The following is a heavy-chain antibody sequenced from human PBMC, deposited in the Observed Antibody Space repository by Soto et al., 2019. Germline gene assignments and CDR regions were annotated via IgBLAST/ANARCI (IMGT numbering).Heavy chain of an antibody. CDR2: IYSGGST. CDR1: GFTVSSNY. Sequence: GGSLRLSCAASGFTVSSNYMSWVRQAPGKGLEWVSVIYSGGSTYYADSVKGRFTISRDNSKNTLYLQMNSLRAEDTAVYYCARLAAAGTRSNYWGQGTLVTVSS. CDR3: ARLAAAGTRSNY. J-gene: IGHJ4*02. V-gene: IGHV3-53*01. D-gene: IGHD6-13*01.